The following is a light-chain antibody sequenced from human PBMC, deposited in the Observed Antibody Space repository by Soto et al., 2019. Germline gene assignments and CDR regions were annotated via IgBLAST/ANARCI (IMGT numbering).Light chain of an antibody. V-gene: IGKV3-20*01. CDR2: SAS. J-gene: IGKJ5*01. CDR1: QRVSSNY. Sequence: EIVLTQSPGTLSLSPGERVTLSCRASQRVSSNYVAWYQQRPGQPPRLLIYSASRRANGIPDRFSGSGSGTDFTLTLSRLESEDFAVYYCQQYGTVPNTFGRGTRLEIK. CDR3: QQYGTVPNT.